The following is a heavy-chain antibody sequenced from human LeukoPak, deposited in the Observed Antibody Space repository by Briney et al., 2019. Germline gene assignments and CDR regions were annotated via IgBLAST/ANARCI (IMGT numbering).Heavy chain of an antibody. CDR1: GFTFSIYT. CDR3: PTFISALDN. D-gene: IGHD3-10*01. V-gene: IGHV3-21*01. Sequence: GGSLRLSCAASGFTFSIYTMNWVRQAPGKGLEWVSSISSSSSNIYYADSVKGRFTISRDNAKNSLYLQVNSLRAEDTAVYYCPTFISALDNWGQGILVTVSS. J-gene: IGHJ4*02. CDR2: ISSSSSNI.